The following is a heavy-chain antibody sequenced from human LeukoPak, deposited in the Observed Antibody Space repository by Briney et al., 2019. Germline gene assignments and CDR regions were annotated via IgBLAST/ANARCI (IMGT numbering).Heavy chain of an antibody. J-gene: IGHJ4*02. CDR3: ARYYYDSSGYYFFDY. CDR1: GYSISSGYY. D-gene: IGHD3-22*01. Sequence: PSETLSLTCAVSGYSISSGYYWSWIRQPPGKGLEWIGSIYHSGSTYYNPSLKSRVTISVDTSKNQFSLKLSSVTAADTAVYYCARYYYDSSGYYFFDYWGQGTLVTVSS. CDR2: IYHSGST. V-gene: IGHV4-38-2*01.